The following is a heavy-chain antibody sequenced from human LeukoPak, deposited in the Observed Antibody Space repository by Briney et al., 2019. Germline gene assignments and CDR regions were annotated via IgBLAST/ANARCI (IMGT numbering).Heavy chain of an antibody. Sequence: ASVRVSCKAPGYTFTGYYMHWVRQAPRQGLEWMGWINPNSGGTNYAQKFQGRVTMTRDTSISTAYMELSRLRSDDTAVYYCAGVSQLLAFDYWGQGTLVTVSS. CDR2: INPNSGGT. CDR1: GYTFTGYY. V-gene: IGHV1-2*02. D-gene: IGHD2-2*01. J-gene: IGHJ4*02. CDR3: AGVSQLLAFDY.